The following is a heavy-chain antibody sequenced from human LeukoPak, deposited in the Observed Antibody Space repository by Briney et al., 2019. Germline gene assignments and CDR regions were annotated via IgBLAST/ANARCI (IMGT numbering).Heavy chain of an antibody. CDR1: GFTFSRYW. CDR3: ARGRVGATTAFDS. J-gene: IGHJ4*02. V-gene: IGHV3-74*01. D-gene: IGHD1-26*01. Sequence: GGSLRLSCAASGFTFSRYWMHWVRQAPGKGLVWVSRINSDGSTTNYADSVKGRFTISRDNAKNTLYPQMNSLRAEDTAVYYCARGRVGATTAFDSWGQGTLVTVSS. CDR2: INSDGSTT.